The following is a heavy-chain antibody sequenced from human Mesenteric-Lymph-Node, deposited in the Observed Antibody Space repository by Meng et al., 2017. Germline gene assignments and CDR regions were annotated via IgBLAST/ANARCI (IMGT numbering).Heavy chain of an antibody. CDR3: ATGVGFSGYLNAFDF. CDR2: IKSKIHSDRT. CDR1: GFTFSEDW. D-gene: IGHD3-10*01. Sequence: GGSLRLSCAASGFTFSEDWMSWVRQAPGKGLEWLGHIKSKIHSDRTDYAAPAKGRFSMSRDDSTNTLYVQMSRLKAEDTDVCYCATGVGFSGYLNAFDFWGQGTTVTVSS. J-gene: IGHJ3*01. V-gene: IGHV3-15*01.